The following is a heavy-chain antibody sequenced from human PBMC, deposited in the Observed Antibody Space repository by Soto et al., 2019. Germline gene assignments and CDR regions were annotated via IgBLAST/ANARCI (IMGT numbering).Heavy chain of an antibody. CDR2: VDPSDSYT. J-gene: IGHJ5*02. CDR3: VRPYSISFKNWYEP. CDR1: GYTFTNYW. D-gene: IGHD6-6*01. V-gene: IGHV5-10-1*01. Sequence: GESLKSSFKASGYTFTNYWITWVRQVPGKVLELVGRVDPSDSYTNYKPSFGGHVTISADKSISTAYLRWTSLRASDTAMYYCVRPYSISFKNWYEPWGQGTLVTVSS.